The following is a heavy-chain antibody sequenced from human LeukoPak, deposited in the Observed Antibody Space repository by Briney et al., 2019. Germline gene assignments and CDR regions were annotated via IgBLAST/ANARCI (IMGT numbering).Heavy chain of an antibody. CDR2: ISYDGSNK. CDR1: GFTFSSYA. CDR3: ARDRGDYVPSGFDY. Sequence: GRSLRLSCAASGFTFSSYAMHWVRQAPGKGLEWVAVISYDGSNKYYADSVKGRFTISRDNSKNTLYLQMNSLRAEDTAVYYRARDRGDYVPSGFDYWGQGTLVTVSS. D-gene: IGHD4-17*01. V-gene: IGHV3-30*04. J-gene: IGHJ4*02.